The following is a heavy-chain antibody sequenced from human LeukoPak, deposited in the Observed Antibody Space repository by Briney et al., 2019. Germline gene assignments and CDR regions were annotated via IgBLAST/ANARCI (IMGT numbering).Heavy chain of an antibody. Sequence: SETLSLTCAVYGGSFSGYYWSWIRQPPGKGLEWIGEINHSGSTNYNPSLKSRVTISVDTSKNQFSLKLSFVTAADTAVYYCARGKRYFDWLLDYWGQGTLVTVSS. V-gene: IGHV4-34*01. D-gene: IGHD3-9*01. CDR2: INHSGST. J-gene: IGHJ4*02. CDR3: ARGKRYFDWLLDY. CDR1: GGSFSGYY.